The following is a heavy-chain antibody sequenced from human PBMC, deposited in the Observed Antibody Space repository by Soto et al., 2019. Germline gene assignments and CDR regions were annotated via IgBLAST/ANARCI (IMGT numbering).Heavy chain of an antibody. CDR2: ISYDGSNK. D-gene: IGHD2-21*01. J-gene: IGHJ4*02. Sequence: QVQLVESGGGVVQPGRSLRLSCAASGFTFSSYGMHWVRQAPGKGLEWVAVISYDGSNKYYADSVKGRFTISRDNSKNTLYLQMNSLRAEDTAVYYCAGEDASGYWGQGTLVTVSS. CDR3: AGEDASGY. V-gene: IGHV3-30*03. CDR1: GFTFSSYG.